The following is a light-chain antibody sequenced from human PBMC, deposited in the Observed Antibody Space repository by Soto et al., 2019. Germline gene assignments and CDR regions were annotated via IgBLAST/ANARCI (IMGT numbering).Light chain of an antibody. Sequence: QSALTQPASVSGSPGQSITISCTGTSSDVGGYNYVSWYQQHPGKAPKLMIYEVSTRPSGVSNPFSGSKSGNTASLTISGLQAEDEAEYYCSSYTSSSTYVFGTGTKVTVL. CDR1: SSDVGGYNY. CDR3: SSYTSSSTYV. CDR2: EVS. J-gene: IGLJ1*01. V-gene: IGLV2-14*01.